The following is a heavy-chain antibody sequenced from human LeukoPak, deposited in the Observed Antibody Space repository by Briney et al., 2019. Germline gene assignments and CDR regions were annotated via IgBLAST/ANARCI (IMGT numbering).Heavy chain of an antibody. V-gene: IGHV3-21*01. J-gene: IGHJ6*02. Sequence: GGSLRLSCAASGFTFSTYNLNWVRQAPGKGLEWVSSISSSSSYIYYADSVKGRFTISRDNAKNSLYLQMNSLRAEDTAVYYCARVMLWFGELPAYYYYGMDVWGQGTTVTVSS. D-gene: IGHD3-10*01. CDR1: GFTFSTYN. CDR3: ARVMLWFGELPAYYYYGMDV. CDR2: ISSSSSYI.